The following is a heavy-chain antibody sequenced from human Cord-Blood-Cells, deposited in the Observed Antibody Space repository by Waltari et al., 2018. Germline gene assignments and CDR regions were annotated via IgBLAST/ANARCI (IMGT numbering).Heavy chain of an antibody. J-gene: IGHJ6*03. CDR3: AYYDFWSGHYYYYMDV. CDR2: IIPIFGTA. CDR1: GGTFSSYA. Sequence: QVQLVQSGAEVKKPGSSVKVSCKASGGTFSSYAISWVRQAPGQGLEWMGGIIPIFGTANYAQKFQGRVTSTADKSTSTAYMELSSLRSEDTAVYYCAYYDFWSGHYYYYMDVWGKGTTVTVSS. D-gene: IGHD3-3*01. V-gene: IGHV1-69*06.